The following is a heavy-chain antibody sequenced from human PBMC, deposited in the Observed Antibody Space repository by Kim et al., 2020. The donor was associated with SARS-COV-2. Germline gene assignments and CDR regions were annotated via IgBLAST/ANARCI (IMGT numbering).Heavy chain of an antibody. D-gene: IGHD3-22*01. CDR3: ARDSYYYDSSGYYYPYYYGMDV. V-gene: IGHV4-31*03. CDR2: IYYSGST. J-gene: IGHJ6*02. Sequence: SETLSLTCTVSGGSISSGGYYWSWIRQHPGKGLEWIGYIYYSGSTYYNPSLKSRVTISVDTSKNQFSLKLSSVTAADTAVYYCARDSYYYDSSGYYYPYYYGMDVWGQGTTVTVSS. CDR1: GGSISSGGYY.